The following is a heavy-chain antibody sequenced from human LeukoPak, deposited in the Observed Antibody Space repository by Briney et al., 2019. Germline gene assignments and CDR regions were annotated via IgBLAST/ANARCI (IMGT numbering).Heavy chain of an antibody. Sequence: GGSLRLSCAASGFTFSSYAMSWVRQAPGKGLEWVSAISGSGGSTYYADSVKGRFTISRDNSKNTLYLQMNSLRAEDTAVYYCAKELVSWVKWLVRPFDYWGQGTLVTVSS. J-gene: IGHJ4*02. CDR1: GFTFSSYA. D-gene: IGHD6-19*01. CDR2: ISGSGGST. V-gene: IGHV3-23*01. CDR3: AKELVSWVKWLVRPFDY.